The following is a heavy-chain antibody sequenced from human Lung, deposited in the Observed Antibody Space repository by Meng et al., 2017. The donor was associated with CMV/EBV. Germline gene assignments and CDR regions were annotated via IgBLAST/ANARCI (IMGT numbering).Heavy chain of an antibody. J-gene: IGHJ5*01. CDR2: ISTSATYI. Sequence: GGSLRLSCAASGFTFSGYNMHWVRQAPGKGLEWVSSISTSATYIYYADSVKGRFTISRVNAKNSLFLQMNSLRAEDTAVYYCAGHYDILTGLSAWGHGTXVTVSS. CDR1: GFTFSGYN. V-gene: IGHV3-21*06. D-gene: IGHD3-9*01. CDR3: AGHYDILTGLSA.